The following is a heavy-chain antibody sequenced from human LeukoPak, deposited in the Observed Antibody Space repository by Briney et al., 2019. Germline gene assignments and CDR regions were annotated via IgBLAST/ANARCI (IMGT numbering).Heavy chain of an antibody. J-gene: IGHJ4*02. CDR2: IRYDGSNK. CDR3: AKDRWDIVVVPAAPGPFDY. Sequence: PGGSLRLSCAASGFTFSSYGMHWVRQAPGKGLEWVAFIRYDGSNKYYADSVKGRFTISRDNSKNTLYLQMNSLRAEDTAVYYCAKDRWDIVVVPAAPGPFDYWGQGTLVTVSS. V-gene: IGHV3-30*02. D-gene: IGHD2-2*01. CDR1: GFTFSSYG.